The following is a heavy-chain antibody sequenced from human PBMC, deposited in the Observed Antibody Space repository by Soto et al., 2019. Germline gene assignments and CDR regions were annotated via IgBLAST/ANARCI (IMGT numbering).Heavy chain of an antibody. J-gene: IGHJ4*02. V-gene: IGHV4-31*03. D-gene: IGHD2-21*01. CDR1: VVFISSDAYY. Sequence: SETLSLTCRVSVVFISSDAYYWSWIRQHPGKGLEWIGYMSHRGNTYYNPSLKSRVTISADTSKNQFFLRLTSVTAADTAVNFCAGYCVTNTCSKVVCWGPASWGTVSS. CDR2: MSHRGNT. CDR3: AGYCVTNTCSKVVC.